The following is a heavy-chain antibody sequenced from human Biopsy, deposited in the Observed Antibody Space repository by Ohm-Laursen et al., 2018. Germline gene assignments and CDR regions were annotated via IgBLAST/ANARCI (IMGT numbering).Heavy chain of an antibody. CDR3: ARAYPPPGRRLVVVAGDFDC. Sequence: SLRLSCSASGFNLGDYAMHWVRQVPGKGLEWVSGIKWNSGKIDYADSVKGRFTTSRDNAKNSLYLQMNSLRAEDTAVYYCARAYPPPGRRLVVVAGDFDCWGQGTRVTVSS. J-gene: IGHJ4*02. V-gene: IGHV3-9*01. CDR1: GFNLGDYA. D-gene: IGHD2-15*01. CDR2: IKWNSGKI.